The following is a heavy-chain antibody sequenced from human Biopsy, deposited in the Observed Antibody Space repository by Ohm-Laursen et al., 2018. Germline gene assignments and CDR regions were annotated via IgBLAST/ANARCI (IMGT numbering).Heavy chain of an antibody. J-gene: IGHJ4*02. D-gene: IGHD3/OR15-3a*01. CDR2: IDSDGSTT. V-gene: IGHV3-74*01. CDR3: ASGPRGFRH. CDR1: AFNFSSYW. Sequence: GSLRLSCAASAFNFSSYWMHWVRQVPGKGPAWVSRIDSDGSTTRYADAVQGRFRISRDNAKDTLYLQMNSLRADDTAVYYCASGPRGFRHWGRGTLVIVSS.